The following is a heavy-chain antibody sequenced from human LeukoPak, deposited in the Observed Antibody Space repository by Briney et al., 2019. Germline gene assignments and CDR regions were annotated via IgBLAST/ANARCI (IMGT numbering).Heavy chain of an antibody. V-gene: IGHV1-46*01. CDR2: INPSGGST. J-gene: IGHJ4*02. D-gene: IGHD3-10*01. Sequence: ASVKVSCKASGYTFTSYGISWVRQAPGQGLEWMGIINPSGGSTSYAQKFQGRVTMTRDTSTSTVYMELSSLRSEDTAVYYCARERGGTVEFDYWGQGTLVTVSS. CDR3: ARERGGTVEFDY. CDR1: GYTFTSYG.